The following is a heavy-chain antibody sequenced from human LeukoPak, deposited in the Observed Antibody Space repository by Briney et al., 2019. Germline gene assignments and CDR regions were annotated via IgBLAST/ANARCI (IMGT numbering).Heavy chain of an antibody. D-gene: IGHD2-2*02. CDR1: GGTFSSYA. CDR2: IIPILGIA. J-gene: IGHJ3*02. CDR3: ARDGPIVVVPAAIGYDAFDI. Sequence: SVKVSCKASGGTFSSYAISWVRQAPGQGLEWMGRIIPILGIANYAQKFQGRVTITADKSTSTAYMGLSSLRSEDTAVYYCARDGPIVVVPAAIGYDAFDIWGQGTMVTVSP. V-gene: IGHV1-69*04.